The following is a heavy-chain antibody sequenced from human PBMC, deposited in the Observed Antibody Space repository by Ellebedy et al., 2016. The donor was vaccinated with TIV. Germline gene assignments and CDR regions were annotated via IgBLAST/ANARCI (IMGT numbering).Heavy chain of an antibody. Sequence: MPSETLSLTCTVPGASLSSAYWSWIRQSAGKGLEWIGRIYTSGNTNYNPSLKSRVTMSVDTSKNHFSLKLTSVTAADTARYYCARGGSFANFWGQGILVTVSS. J-gene: IGHJ4*02. CDR3: ARGGSFANF. D-gene: IGHD1-26*01. CDR1: GASLSSAY. CDR2: IYTSGNT. V-gene: IGHV4-4*07.